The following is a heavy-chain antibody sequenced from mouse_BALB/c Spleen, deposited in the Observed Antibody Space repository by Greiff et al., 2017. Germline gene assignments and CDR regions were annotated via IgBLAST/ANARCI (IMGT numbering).Heavy chain of an antibody. Sequence: VQLQQSGAELARPGASVKLSCKASGYTFTSYWMQWVKQRPGQGLEWIGAIYPGDGDTRYTQKFKGKATLTADKSSSTAYMQLSSLASEDSAVYYCARDGNYGFAYWGQGTLVTVSA. V-gene: IGHV1-87*01. D-gene: IGHD2-1*01. CDR1: GYTFTSYW. CDR2: IYPGDGDT. J-gene: IGHJ3*01. CDR3: ARDGNYGFAY.